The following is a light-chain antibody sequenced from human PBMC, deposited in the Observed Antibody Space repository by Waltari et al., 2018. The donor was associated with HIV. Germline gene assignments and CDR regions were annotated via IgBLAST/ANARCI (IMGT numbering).Light chain of an antibody. V-gene: IGLV2-8*01. Sequence: QSALTQPPSASGSPGQSVTISCTGTSSDVGGYNYVSWYQQHPGTAPKLIIYEVPERPSGVPDRFSGSKSGNTASLTVSGLQAEDEADYYCSSYAGSNKLVFGGGKKLTVV. J-gene: IGLJ2*01. CDR1: SSDVGGYNY. CDR2: EVP. CDR3: SSYAGSNKLV.